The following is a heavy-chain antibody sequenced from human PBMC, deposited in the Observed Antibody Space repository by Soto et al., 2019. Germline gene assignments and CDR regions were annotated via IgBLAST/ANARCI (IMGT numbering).Heavy chain of an antibody. CDR2: IIPNFDTP. CDR3: AVAMVREILIFESSGMHV. D-gene: IGHD3-10*01. V-gene: IGHV1-69*01. Sequence: QVHLVQSGAEVKKPGSSVKVSCKTSGGSFNNYAVSWVRQAPGQGLEWMGGIIPNFDTPNYAQKLQDRVTIIADESTSTVCMELRSLRSNDTAVYYCAVAMVREILIFESSGMHVWGQGTRVIVSS. J-gene: IGHJ6*02. CDR1: GGSFNNYA.